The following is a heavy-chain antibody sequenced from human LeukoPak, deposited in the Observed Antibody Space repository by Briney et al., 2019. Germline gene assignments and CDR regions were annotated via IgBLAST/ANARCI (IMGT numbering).Heavy chain of an antibody. CDR2: IYYSGST. CDR3: ARDMSPITMVRGASLINDAFDI. D-gene: IGHD3-10*01. CDR1: GGSISSGDYY. Sequence: PSETLSLTCTVSGGSISSGDYYWSWIRQPPGKGLEWIGYIYYSGSTYYNPSLKSRVTISVDTSKNQFSLKLSSVTAADTAVYYCARDMSPITMVRGASLINDAFDIWGQGTMVTVSS. J-gene: IGHJ3*02. V-gene: IGHV4-30-4*01.